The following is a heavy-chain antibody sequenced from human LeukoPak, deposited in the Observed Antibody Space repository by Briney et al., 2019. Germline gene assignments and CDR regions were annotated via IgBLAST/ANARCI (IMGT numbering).Heavy chain of an antibody. V-gene: IGHV1-2*02. CDR1: GYTFAGYY. Sequence: ASVKVSCKASGYTFAGYYIHWVRQAPGQGLEWMGWINPNSDGTNYAQKFQGRITMTRDTSINTAYMELTRLRSDDTAVYYCARLLELEWGSRTYPTGAFDYWGQGTRVAVSS. CDR3: ARLLELEWGSRTYPTGAFDY. D-gene: IGHD3-3*01. CDR2: INPNSDGT. J-gene: IGHJ4*02.